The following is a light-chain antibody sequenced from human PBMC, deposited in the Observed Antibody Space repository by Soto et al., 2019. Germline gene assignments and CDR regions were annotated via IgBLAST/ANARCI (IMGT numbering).Light chain of an antibody. CDR1: SSDVGGYNY. V-gene: IGLV2-11*01. CDR3: CSYAGSYTVV. CDR2: DVS. Sequence: QSALTQPRSVSGSPGQSVTISCTGTSSDVGGYNYVSWYQQHPDKAPKVMIYDVSKRPSGVPDRFSGSKSGNTASLTISGLQAEDEADYYCCSYAGSYTVVFGGGTKLTVL. J-gene: IGLJ2*01.